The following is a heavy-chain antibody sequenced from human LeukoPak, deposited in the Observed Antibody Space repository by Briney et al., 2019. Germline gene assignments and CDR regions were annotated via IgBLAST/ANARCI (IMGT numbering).Heavy chain of an antibody. Sequence: SETLSLTCTVSGGSISSSSYYWGWIRQPPGKGLEWIGSIYYSGSTYYNPSLKSRVAISVDTSKNQFSLKLSSVTAADTAVYYCARGSVLRHFNYWGQGTLVTVSS. CDR3: ARGSVLRHFNY. CDR2: IYYSGST. J-gene: IGHJ4*02. CDR1: GGSISSSSYY. V-gene: IGHV4-39*01. D-gene: IGHD3-3*01.